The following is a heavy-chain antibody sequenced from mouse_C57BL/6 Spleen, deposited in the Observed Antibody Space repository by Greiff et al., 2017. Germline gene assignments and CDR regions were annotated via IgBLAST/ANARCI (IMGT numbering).Heavy chain of an antibody. J-gene: IGHJ4*01. Sequence: EVQLQESGGGLVKPGGSLKLSCAASGFTFSDYGMHWVRQAPEKGLEWVAYISSGSSTIYYADTVKGRFTISRDNAKNTLFLQMTSLRSEDTAMYYCARRGPTVVATGYYAMDYWGQGTSVTVSS. CDR3: ARRGPTVVATGYYAMDY. CDR2: ISSGSSTI. V-gene: IGHV5-17*01. D-gene: IGHD1-1*01. CDR1: GFTFSDYG.